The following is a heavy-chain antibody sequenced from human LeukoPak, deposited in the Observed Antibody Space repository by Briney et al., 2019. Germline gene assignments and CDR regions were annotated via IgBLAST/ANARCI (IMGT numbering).Heavy chain of an antibody. CDR3: AREKDQGVDY. V-gene: IGHV3-21*01. D-gene: IGHD2-2*01. Sequence: GGSLSLSCAASGFTFSSYNMNWVRQAPGKGLEWVSSISSSSSYIYYADSVKGRFTIARDNAKNSLYLQMNSLRAEDTAVYDCAREKDQGVDYWGQGTLVTVSS. CDR1: GFTFSSYN. J-gene: IGHJ4*02. CDR2: ISSSSSYI.